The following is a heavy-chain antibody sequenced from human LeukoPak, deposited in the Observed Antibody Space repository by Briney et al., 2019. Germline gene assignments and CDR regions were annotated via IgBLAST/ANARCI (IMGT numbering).Heavy chain of an antibody. V-gene: IGHV3-7*01. CDR2: IKPDGSEK. D-gene: IGHD6-13*01. Sequence: GGSLRLYCAASGFTFSSFWMSWVRQAPGKGLEWVANIKPDGSEKYSVDSVKGRFTISRDNAKNSLYLQMNSLRAEDTAVYYCARDPTQAAGRSLNYFDYWGQGTLVTVSS. CDR1: GFTFSSFW. J-gene: IGHJ4*02. CDR3: ARDPTQAAGRSLNYFDY.